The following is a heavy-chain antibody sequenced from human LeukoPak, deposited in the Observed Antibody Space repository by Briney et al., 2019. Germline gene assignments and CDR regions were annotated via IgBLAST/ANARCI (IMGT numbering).Heavy chain of an antibody. CDR2: IYPGDSDT. CDR3: ARHASGYYDSSGYSNWFDP. J-gene: IGHJ5*02. D-gene: IGHD3-22*01. Sequence: GESLKISCKGSGYSFTSYWIGWVRQMPGKGLEWMGIIYPGDSDTRYSPSFQGQVTISADKSISTAYLQWSSLKASDTAMYYCARHASGYYDSSGYSNWFDPWGQGTLVTVSS. V-gene: IGHV5-51*01. CDR1: GYSFTSYW.